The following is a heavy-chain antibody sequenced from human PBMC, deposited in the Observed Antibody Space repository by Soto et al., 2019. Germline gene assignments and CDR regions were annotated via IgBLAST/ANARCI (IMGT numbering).Heavy chain of an antibody. CDR1: GYSFTSHG. J-gene: IGHJ6*03. D-gene: IGHD3-10*01. Sequence: AVKVSCKASGYSFTSHGISWVRQAPGQGLEWMAWISASNGDTNYAQKFQGRVTVTTDTSTSTGYMELRSLRSEDTAVYYCARMVRESNIDYYHYMDVWGKGTTVTVSS. V-gene: IGHV1-18*01. CDR3: ARMVRESNIDYYHYMDV. CDR2: ISASNGDT.